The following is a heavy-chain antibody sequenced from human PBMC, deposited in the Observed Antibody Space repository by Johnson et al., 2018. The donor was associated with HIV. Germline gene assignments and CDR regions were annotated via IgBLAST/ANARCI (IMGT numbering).Heavy chain of an antibody. CDR2: ISRSGSTI. D-gene: IGHD6-6*01. V-gene: IGHV3-11*04. J-gene: IGHJ3*02. CDR1: GFTFSDYY. Sequence: QMLLVESGGGLVQPGGSVRLSCAASGFTFSDYYMTWIRQAPGKGLEWVSYISRSGSTIYYADSVKGRFTISRDNAKNSLYLQMNSLRVEDTALYYCARAGGSSLAFDIWGQGTMVTVSS. CDR3: ARAGGSSLAFDI.